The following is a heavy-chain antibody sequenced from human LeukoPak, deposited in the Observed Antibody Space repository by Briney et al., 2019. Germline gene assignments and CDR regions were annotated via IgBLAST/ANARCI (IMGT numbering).Heavy chain of an antibody. D-gene: IGHD3-22*01. CDR3: ARTAYYDSSGYYD. Sequence: ASVKVSCKASGYTFTGYYMHWVRQAPGQGLEWMGWINPNSGGTNYAQKFQGWVTMTRDTSISTAYMELSRLRSDDTAVYYCARTAYYDSSGYYDWGQGTLVTVSS. J-gene: IGHJ4*02. CDR2: INPNSGGT. V-gene: IGHV1-2*04. CDR1: GYTFTGYY.